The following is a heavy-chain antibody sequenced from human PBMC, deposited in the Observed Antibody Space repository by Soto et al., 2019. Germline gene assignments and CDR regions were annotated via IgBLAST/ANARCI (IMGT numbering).Heavy chain of an antibody. Sequence: QVQLVQSGAEVKKPGSSVKVSCKASGGTFSSYAISWVRQAPGQGLEWMGGIIPIFGTANYAQKFQGRVTITADESTSTAYMELSSLRSEDTAVYYCARGIRSWSETPGYYFDYWGQGTLVTVSS. J-gene: IGHJ4*02. CDR3: ARGIRSWSETPGYYFDY. D-gene: IGHD6-13*01. CDR2: IIPIFGTA. CDR1: GGTFSSYA. V-gene: IGHV1-69*01.